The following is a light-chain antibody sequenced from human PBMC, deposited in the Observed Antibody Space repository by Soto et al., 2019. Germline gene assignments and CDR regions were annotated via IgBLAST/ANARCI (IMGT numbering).Light chain of an antibody. CDR2: GNY. CDR1: SSNIGAPYD. V-gene: IGLV1-40*01. Sequence: QPVLTQPPSVSGAPGQRVTISCTGSSSNIGAPYDVHWYQQLPGRAPKLLIYGNYNRPSGVPDRFSGSKSGTSASLAITGLQYEDEADYYCQSYDNSLSGYVFGTGTKLTVL. J-gene: IGLJ1*01. CDR3: QSYDNSLSGYV.